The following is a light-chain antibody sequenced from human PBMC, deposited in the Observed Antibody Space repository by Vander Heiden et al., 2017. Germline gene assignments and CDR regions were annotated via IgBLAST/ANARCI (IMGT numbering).Light chain of an antibody. CDR2: GAS. CDR1: QSVSSGY. J-gene: IGKJ1*01. V-gene: IGKV3-20*01. Sequence: EIVLTPTPGTLSLSPEDRATLSCRASQSVSSGYLAGVQQKTGQAPRLLIYGASIRATGIPDRFSGSGSGTDFTLTISRLEPEDFAVYYCQQYDSSPRTFGQGTKVEI. CDR3: QQYDSSPRT.